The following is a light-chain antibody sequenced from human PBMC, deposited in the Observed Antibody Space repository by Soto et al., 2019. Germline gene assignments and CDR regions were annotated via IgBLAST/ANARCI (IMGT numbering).Light chain of an antibody. Sequence: EFVMTQSPGTLSLSPGGRACLXCRASQSVSNSYVAWYQQKSGQAPRLLIYDTSSRVTGIPDRFSGSGSGTDFTLTISRLEPEDFAVYYCQQYDSSPITFGQGTRLENK. CDR1: QSVSNSY. J-gene: IGKJ5*01. CDR2: DTS. CDR3: QQYDSSPIT. V-gene: IGKV3-20*01.